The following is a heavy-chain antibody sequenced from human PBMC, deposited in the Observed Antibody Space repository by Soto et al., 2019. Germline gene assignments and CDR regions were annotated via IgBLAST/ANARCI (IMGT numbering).Heavy chain of an antibody. CDR2: IYYSGST. CDR1: GGSISSYY. Sequence: QVQLQESGPGLVKPSETLSLTCTVSGGSISSYYWSWIRQPPGKGLEWIGYIYYSGSTNYNPSLKSRVPISVDTSKNQCSLKLSSVTAADTAVYYCARHRKCTNGVCYIFCYYYYYMDVWGKGTTVTVSS. D-gene: IGHD2-8*01. J-gene: IGHJ6*03. V-gene: IGHV4-59*08. CDR3: ARHRKCTNGVCYIFCYYYYYMDV.